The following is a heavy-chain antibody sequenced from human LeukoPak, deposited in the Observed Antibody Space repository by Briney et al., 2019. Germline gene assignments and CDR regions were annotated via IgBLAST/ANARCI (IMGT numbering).Heavy chain of an antibody. CDR2: IYYSGST. V-gene: IGHV4-30-4*08. CDR1: GGSISSGDYY. CDR3: ARGAEEMATIYY. Sequence: SSETLSLTCTVSGGSISSGDYYWSWIRQPPGKGLEWIGYIYYSGSTYYNPSLKSRVSISVDTSKNQFSLKLSSVTAADTAVYYCARGAEEMATIYYWGQGTLVTVSS. J-gene: IGHJ4*02. D-gene: IGHD5-24*01.